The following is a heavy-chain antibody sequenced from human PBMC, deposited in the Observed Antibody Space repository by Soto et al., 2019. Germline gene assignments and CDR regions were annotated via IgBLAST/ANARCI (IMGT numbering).Heavy chain of an antibody. CDR1: GFTVSSNY. CDR3: ASGVVVVAATPSIAFDI. D-gene: IGHD2-15*01. Sequence: GGSLRLSCAASGFTVSSNYMSWVRQAPGKGLEWVSVIYSGGSTYYADSVKGRFTISRDNSKNTLYLQMNSLRAEDTAVYYCASGVVVVAATPSIAFDIWGQGTMVTVSS. CDR2: IYSGGST. J-gene: IGHJ3*02. V-gene: IGHV3-66*01.